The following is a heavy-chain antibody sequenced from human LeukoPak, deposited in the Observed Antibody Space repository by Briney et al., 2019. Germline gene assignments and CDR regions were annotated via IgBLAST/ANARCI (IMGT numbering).Heavy chain of an antibody. Sequence: PSETLSLTCTVSGGSISPYYWSWIRQPPGKGLEWMGYMYYSGSNKYNPSLKSRVTISVDTSKNQFSLKLSSVTAADTAVYYCARYWNYGSPQYSFYFWGQGTLVTVSS. V-gene: IGHV4-59*01. J-gene: IGHJ4*02. CDR2: MYYSGSN. D-gene: IGHD1-7*01. CDR3: ARYWNYGSPQYSFYF. CDR1: GGSISPYY.